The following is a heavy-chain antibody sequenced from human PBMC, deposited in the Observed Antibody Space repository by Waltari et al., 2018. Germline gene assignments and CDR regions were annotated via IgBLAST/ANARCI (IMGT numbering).Heavy chain of an antibody. CDR2: SYGGGTT. CDR1: GFSPRYHY. V-gene: IGHV3-53*04. CDR3: ASLYCSSGSCYVDD. J-gene: IGHJ4*02. D-gene: IGHD1-26*01. Sequence: DVQLVESGGGLVLPGGSLRLSCAVSGFSPRYHYMSWVRQATGKGLEWVSISYGGGTTYSAASGKGRCTISKDNSKTTLYLQMNSLRTDDTAVYFWASLYCSSGSCYVDDWGQGTLVSVSS.